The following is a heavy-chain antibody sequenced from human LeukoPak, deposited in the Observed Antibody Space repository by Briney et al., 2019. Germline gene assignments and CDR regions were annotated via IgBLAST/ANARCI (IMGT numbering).Heavy chain of an antibody. V-gene: IGHV3-7*03. CDR2: IKQDGGEK. D-gene: IGHD3-9*01. CDR1: EFTFSRYW. Sequence: GGSLRLSCAASEFTFSRYWMTWVRQAPGKGLEWVANIKQDGGEKYYVDSVKGRFTISRDNAKNSLYLQMNSLRAEDTAVYYCAKLYYDILTGYPYYFDYWGQGTLVTVSS. J-gene: IGHJ4*02. CDR3: AKLYYDILTGYPYYFDY.